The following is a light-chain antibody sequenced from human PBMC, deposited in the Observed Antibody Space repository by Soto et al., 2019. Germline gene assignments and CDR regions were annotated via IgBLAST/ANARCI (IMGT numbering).Light chain of an antibody. Sequence: EIVMTQSPATLSVYPGDRATLSCRASQSVTSNLAWYQQKPGQAPRLLIYGASTRATGIPARFSGSGSGTEFTLTISSLQSEDIAVYYCHQYYTWPRTFGQGTKVDI. J-gene: IGKJ1*01. CDR2: GAS. CDR1: QSVTSN. V-gene: IGKV3-15*01. CDR3: HQYYTWPRT.